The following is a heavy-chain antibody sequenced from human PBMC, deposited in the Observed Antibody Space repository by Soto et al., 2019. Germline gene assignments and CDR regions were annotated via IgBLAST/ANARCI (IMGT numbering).Heavy chain of an antibody. D-gene: IGHD3-22*01. Sequence: SETLSLTCAVYGGSFSGYYWSWIRQPPGKGLEWIGEINHSGSTNYNPSLKSRVTISVDTSKNQFSLKLSSVTAADTAVYYCARESPLYDSSGYYFDYWGQGTLVTVSS. CDR3: ARESPLYDSSGYYFDY. V-gene: IGHV4-34*01. CDR1: GGSFSGYY. CDR2: INHSGST. J-gene: IGHJ4*02.